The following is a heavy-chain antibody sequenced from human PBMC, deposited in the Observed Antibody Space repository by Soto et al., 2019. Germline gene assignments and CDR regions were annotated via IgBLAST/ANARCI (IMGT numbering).Heavy chain of an antibody. D-gene: IGHD4-17*01. CDR1: GFTFSNYA. CDR2: ISHKSSAI. J-gene: IGHJ4*02. Sequence: EVQLVESGGGLVQPGGSLRLSCAASGFTFSNYAMNWVRQAPGKGLEWVSYISHKSSAIYHADSVKGRFTISSDNAKNALYLQTNSLRDEVTSVYYCARDPYSSTTVTIMEYWGQGTLVTVSS. V-gene: IGHV3-48*02. CDR3: ARDPYSSTTVTIMEY.